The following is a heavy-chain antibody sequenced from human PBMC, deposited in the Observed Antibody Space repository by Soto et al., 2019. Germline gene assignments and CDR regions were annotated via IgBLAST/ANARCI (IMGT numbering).Heavy chain of an antibody. CDR3: ARQRGYYDIARFDP. CDR1: GYTFTSYA. V-gene: IGHV1-3*01. Sequence: GASVKVSCKASGYTFTSYAMHWVRQAPGQRLEWMGWINAGNGNTKYSQKFQGRVTITRDTSASTAYMELSSLRSEDTAVYYCARQRGYYDIARFDPWGQGTLVTVS. J-gene: IGHJ5*02. D-gene: IGHD3-9*01. CDR2: INAGNGNT.